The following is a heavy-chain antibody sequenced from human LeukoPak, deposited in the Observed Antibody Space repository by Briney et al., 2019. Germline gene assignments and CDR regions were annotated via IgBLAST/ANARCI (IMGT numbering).Heavy chain of an antibody. CDR3: ASRFYDILTGYENYFDY. Sequence: SVKVSCKASGGTFSSHAISWVRQAPGQGLEWMGGIIPILGTANYAQKFQGRVTITADESTSTAYMELSSLRSEDTAVYYCASRFYDILTGYENYFDYWGQGTLVTVSS. V-gene: IGHV1-69*13. CDR2: IIPILGTA. J-gene: IGHJ4*02. CDR1: GGTFSSHA. D-gene: IGHD3-9*01.